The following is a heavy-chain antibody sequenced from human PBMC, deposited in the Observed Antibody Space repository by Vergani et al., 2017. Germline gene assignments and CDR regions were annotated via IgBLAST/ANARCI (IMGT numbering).Heavy chain of an antibody. J-gene: IGHJ2*01. CDR2: IYYSGST. Sequence: QVQLQESGPGLVKPSQTLSLTCTVSGGSISSGGYYWSWIRQHPGKGLEWIGYIYYSGSTYYNPSLKSRVTISVDTSKNQFSLKLSSVTAADTAVYYCARGLNYYDSSGYLHWXFDLWGRGTLVTVSS. V-gene: IGHV4-31*03. D-gene: IGHD3-22*01. CDR1: GGSISSGGYY. CDR3: ARGLNYYDSSGYLHWXFDL.